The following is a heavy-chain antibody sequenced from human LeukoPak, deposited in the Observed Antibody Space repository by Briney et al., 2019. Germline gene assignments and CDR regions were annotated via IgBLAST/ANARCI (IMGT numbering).Heavy chain of an antibody. CDR3: AKLTRGYCSSTACPNCFDP. J-gene: IGHJ5*02. CDR2: ISDSGGTT. Sequence: GGSLRLSCAASGFTFSSYAMSWVRHAPGEGLEWVSAISDSGGTTYYADSVKGRFTISRDNSKNTLYLQMNSLRGEDTAVYYCAKLTRGYCSSTACPNCFDPWGQGTLVTVSS. D-gene: IGHD2-2*01. CDR1: GFTFSSYA. V-gene: IGHV3-23*01.